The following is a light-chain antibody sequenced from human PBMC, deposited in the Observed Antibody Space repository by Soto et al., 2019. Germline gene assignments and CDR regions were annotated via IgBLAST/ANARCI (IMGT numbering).Light chain of an antibody. Sequence: EIVLTQSPGTLSLSPGERVTLSCRASQSVNSSYLAWYQHKPGQAPRLLIYGASTRATGIPDRFSGSGSGTDFTLNIARLEPGDFALYYCQQYGNSPQTFGQGTKVDIK. J-gene: IGKJ1*01. V-gene: IGKV3-20*01. CDR2: GAS. CDR1: QSVNSSY. CDR3: QQYGNSPQT.